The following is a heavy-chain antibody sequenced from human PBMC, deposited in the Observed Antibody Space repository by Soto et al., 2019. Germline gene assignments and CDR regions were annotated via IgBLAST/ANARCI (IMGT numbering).Heavy chain of an antibody. V-gene: IGHV3-7*03. Sequence: RWSLRLSCSASGFSFSFYWMSWVRQAPGKGLEWVANIKQDGGTQYYVDSVKGRFTISRDNAKNSLYLQMNNLRADDTAVYYCARDEAIDYWGQGTLVTVSS. J-gene: IGHJ4*02. CDR3: ARDEAIDY. CDR1: GFSFSFYW. CDR2: IKQDGGTQ.